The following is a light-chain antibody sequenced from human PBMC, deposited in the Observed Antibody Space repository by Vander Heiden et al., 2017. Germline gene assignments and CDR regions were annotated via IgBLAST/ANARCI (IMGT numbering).Light chain of an antibody. V-gene: IGLV1-51*02. J-gene: IGLJ3*02. CDR3: GTWDSSLSAWV. Sequence: QSVLTQRPSVSAVSGQKVTISCAGSSSNFGNNYVSWYQQLPGTAPKLLIYENNKRPSGIPDRFSGSKSGTSATLGITGLQTGDEADDYCGTWDSSLSAWVFGGGTKLTVL. CDR1: SSNFGNNY. CDR2: ENN.